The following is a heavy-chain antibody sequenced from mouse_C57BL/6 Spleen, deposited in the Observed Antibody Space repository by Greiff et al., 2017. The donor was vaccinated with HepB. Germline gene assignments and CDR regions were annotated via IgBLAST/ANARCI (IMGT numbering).Heavy chain of an antibody. D-gene: IGHD4-1*02. CDR2: ISYDGSN. V-gene: IGHV3-6*01. CDR1: GYSITSGYY. J-gene: IGHJ2*01. Sequence: DVQLQESGPGLVKPSQSLSLTCSVTGYSITSGYYWNWIRQFPGNKLEWMGYISYDGSNNYNPSLKNRISITRDTSKNQFFLKLNSVTTEDTATYYCARANWDPLYFDYWGQGTTLTVSS. CDR3: ARANWDPLYFDY.